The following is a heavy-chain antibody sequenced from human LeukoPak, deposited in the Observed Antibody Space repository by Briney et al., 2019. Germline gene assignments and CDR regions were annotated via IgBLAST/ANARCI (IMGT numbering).Heavy chain of an antibody. CDR3: ARSDGFA. D-gene: IGHD5-24*01. Sequence: SQTTSLTCAVSGGSISSGDYYWSWIRQPPGKGLEWIGYIYYSGSTYFNPSLKSRITMSVDTSKNQFSLKLSSVTAADTAVYYCARSDGFAWGQGTMVTVSS. V-gene: IGHV4-30-4*01. J-gene: IGHJ3*01. CDR2: IYYSGST. CDR1: GGSISSGDYY.